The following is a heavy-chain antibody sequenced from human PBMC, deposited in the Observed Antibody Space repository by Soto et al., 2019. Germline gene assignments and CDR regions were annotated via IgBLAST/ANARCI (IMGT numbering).Heavy chain of an antibody. V-gene: IGHV3-21*01. CDR3: AKDGAAGSVMDV. CDR2: IISSGSFV. D-gene: IGHD6-13*01. Sequence: SGGSLRPSGEAFGLHFPITALNWVRQAPGKGLEWFSSIISSGSFVDYADSVQGRLAISRDNAKNSLYLQMNNLRVEDSGVYYCAKDGAAGSVMDVWGQGT. CDR1: GLHFPITA. J-gene: IGHJ6*02.